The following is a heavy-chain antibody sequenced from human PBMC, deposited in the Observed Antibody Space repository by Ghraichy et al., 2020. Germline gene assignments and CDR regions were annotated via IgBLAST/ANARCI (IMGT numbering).Heavy chain of an antibody. CDR3: VAAMAPEYYYFGMDV. J-gene: IGHJ6*02. D-gene: IGHD3-10*01. CDR1: GFTFTSSA. V-gene: IGHV1-58*01. CDR2: IVVGSGNT. Sequence: SVKVSCKASGFTFTSSAVQWVRQARGQRLEWIGWIVVGSGNTNYAQKFQERVTITRAMSTSTAYMELSSLRSEDTAGYYCVAAMAPEYYYFGMDVWGQGTTLTV.